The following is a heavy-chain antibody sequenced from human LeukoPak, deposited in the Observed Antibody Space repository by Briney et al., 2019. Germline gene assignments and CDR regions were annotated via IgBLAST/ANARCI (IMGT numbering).Heavy chain of an antibody. V-gene: IGHV3-30*02. Sequence: PGGSLRLSCAASGFTFSNFAMHWVRQAPGKGLEWVAFIRSDGSNEYYADSVKGRFTISRDNSKSTLFLRMNSLRAEDTALYYCAKSFKVVVAASDCWGQGTLVTVSS. J-gene: IGHJ4*02. D-gene: IGHD2-15*01. CDR2: IRSDGSNE. CDR1: GFTFSNFA. CDR3: AKSFKVVVAASDC.